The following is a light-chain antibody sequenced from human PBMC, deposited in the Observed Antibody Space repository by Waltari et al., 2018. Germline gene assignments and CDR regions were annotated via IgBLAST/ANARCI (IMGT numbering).Light chain of an antibody. Sequence: QSALTQPASVSGSPGQSVTIFCAGTSNDVGGYNSVSWYQEHPGQAPRVTIYDVSDRPSGVSDRFSGSQSGNTASLTISGLQAEDEADYYCSSQSSNDVVLFGGGTKLTVL. CDR1: SNDVGGYNS. CDR3: SSQSSNDVVL. CDR2: DVS. V-gene: IGLV2-14*01. J-gene: IGLJ2*01.